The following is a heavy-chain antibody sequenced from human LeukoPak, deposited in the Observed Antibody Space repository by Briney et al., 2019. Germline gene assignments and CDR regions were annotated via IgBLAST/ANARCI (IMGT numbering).Heavy chain of an antibody. CDR1: GYTFTNYD. Sequence: ASVKVSCKASGYTFTNYDINWVRQATGQGLEWMGWMNPNTTKTGYAQKFQGRVTMTRNTSITTAYMELSSLRSEDTAVYYCARGPSSTSCYHSDYWGQGTLVTVSS. J-gene: IGHJ4*02. CDR3: ARGPSSTSCYHSDY. D-gene: IGHD2-2*01. CDR2: MNPNTTKT. V-gene: IGHV1-8*01.